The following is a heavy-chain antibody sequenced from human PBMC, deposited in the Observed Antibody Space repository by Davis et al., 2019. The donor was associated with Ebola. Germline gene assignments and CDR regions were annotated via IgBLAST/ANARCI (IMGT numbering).Heavy chain of an antibody. CDR1: GFTFSNSA. CDR2: ILFDGSDT. V-gene: IGHV3-30*01. CDR3: ARETVPRGFDY. D-gene: IGHD3-10*01. Sequence: SLKISCAASGFTFSNSAMHWVRQAPGKGLEWVAFILFDGSDTDYEDSVKGRFTISRDNSKNTLYLQMDSLRPEDTAVYYCARETVPRGFDYWGQGILVTVSS. J-gene: IGHJ4*02.